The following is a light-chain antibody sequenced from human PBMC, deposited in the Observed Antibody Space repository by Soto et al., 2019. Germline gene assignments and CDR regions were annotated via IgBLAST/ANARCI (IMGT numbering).Light chain of an antibody. CDR1: SSDFGYYSY. Sequence: QSALTQPRSASGSPGQSVTISCTGTSSDFGYYSYVSWFQQHPGKAPKLMIYDVSKRPSGVPDRFSGSKSGNTASLTISGLQAEDEADYYCCSFAGSYTLYVFGTGTKVTVL. CDR3: CSFAGSYTLYV. J-gene: IGLJ1*01. CDR2: DVS. V-gene: IGLV2-11*01.